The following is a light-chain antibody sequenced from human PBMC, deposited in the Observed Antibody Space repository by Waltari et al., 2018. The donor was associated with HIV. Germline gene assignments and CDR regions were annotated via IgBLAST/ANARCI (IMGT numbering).Light chain of an antibody. CDR1: ESDLGIYNF. V-gene: IGLV2-14*03. Sequence: SAVTQPASVSGLPGQSITISCRGDESDLGIYNFLSWYQQFPGEPPKLILYDVDSRASGISHRFSGSKSANTASLTISALRAEDEGHYYCASFLGDNTIVFGGGTKVTVL. CDR2: DVD. CDR3: ASFLGDNTIV. J-gene: IGLJ2*01.